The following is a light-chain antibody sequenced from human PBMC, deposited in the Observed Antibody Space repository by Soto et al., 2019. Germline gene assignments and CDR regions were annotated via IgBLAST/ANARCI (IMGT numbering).Light chain of an antibody. V-gene: IGLV1-44*01. Sequence: QTVVTQPPSASGAPGQRVTISCSGSNSNIGSNTVNWYQQLPGTAPKLLIYSDNQWPSGVPGRFTGSKSGTSASLAISGLQSEDEADFYCAAWDDSLNSWVFGGGTKLTVL. CDR3: AAWDDSLNSWV. CDR1: NSNIGSNT. J-gene: IGLJ3*02. CDR2: SDN.